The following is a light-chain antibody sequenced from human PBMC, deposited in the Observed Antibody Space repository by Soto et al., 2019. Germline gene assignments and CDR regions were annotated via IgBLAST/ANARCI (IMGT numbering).Light chain of an antibody. CDR3: QQYENLPT. CDR1: QDISNY. CDR2: DAS. V-gene: IGKV1-33*01. J-gene: IGKJ5*01. Sequence: DIQMTQSPSSLSASVVDIVTITFKASQDISNYLNWYQQKPGKAPKLLIYDASNLETGVPSRFSGSGSGTDFTFTISSLQTEDIATYYCQQYENLPTFGQGTRLEIK.